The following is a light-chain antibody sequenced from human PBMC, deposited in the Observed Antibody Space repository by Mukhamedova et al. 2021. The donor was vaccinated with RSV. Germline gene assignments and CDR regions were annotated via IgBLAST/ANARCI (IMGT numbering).Light chain of an antibody. Sequence: FGNNNRPSGIPDRFSCSSSGNTASLTITASQADDEADYYCNSRDSSGVVFGGGTKLTVL. CDR3: NSRDSSGVV. CDR2: GNN. J-gene: IGLJ2*01. V-gene: IGLV3-19*01.